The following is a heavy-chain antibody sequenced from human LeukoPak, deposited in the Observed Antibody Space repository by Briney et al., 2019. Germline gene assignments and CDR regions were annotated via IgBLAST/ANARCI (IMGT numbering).Heavy chain of an antibody. Sequence: GGSLRLSCAASGFTFSSYAMSWVRQAPGKGLEWVSAISGSGGSTYYADSVKGRFTISRDNSKNTLYLRMNSLRAEDTAVYYCAGSSWYQVRWFDPWGQGTLVTVSS. CDR2: ISGSGGST. D-gene: IGHD6-13*01. CDR3: AGSSWYQVRWFDP. CDR1: GFTFSSYA. J-gene: IGHJ5*02. V-gene: IGHV3-23*01.